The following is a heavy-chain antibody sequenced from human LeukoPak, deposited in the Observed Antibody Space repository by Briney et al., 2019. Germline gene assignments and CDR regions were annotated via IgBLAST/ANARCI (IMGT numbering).Heavy chain of an antibody. CDR2: IKQDGSEK. CDR3: ARDGGGIADAFDI. CDR1: GFTFSSYW. D-gene: IGHD6-13*01. Sequence: GGSLRLSCAASGFTFSSYWMSWVRQAPGKGLEWVANIKQDGSEKYYVDSVKGRFTISRDNAKNSLYLQMNSLRAEDTAVYYCARDGGGIADAFDIWGQGTMVTVSS. V-gene: IGHV3-7*01. J-gene: IGHJ3*02.